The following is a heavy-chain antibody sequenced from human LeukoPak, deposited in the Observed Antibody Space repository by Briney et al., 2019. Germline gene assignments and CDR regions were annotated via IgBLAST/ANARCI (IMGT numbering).Heavy chain of an antibody. CDR3: ARARMGAYFDY. Sequence: GGSLRLSCAASGFTFSRYWMHWVRQAPGKGRVWVSRINSDGSSTTDADSVKGRFTISRDNAKNTLYLQMNSLRAEDTAVYYCARARMGAYFDYWGQGILVTVSS. CDR2: INSDGSST. J-gene: IGHJ4*02. CDR1: GFTFSRYW. V-gene: IGHV3-74*01. D-gene: IGHD4/OR15-4a*01.